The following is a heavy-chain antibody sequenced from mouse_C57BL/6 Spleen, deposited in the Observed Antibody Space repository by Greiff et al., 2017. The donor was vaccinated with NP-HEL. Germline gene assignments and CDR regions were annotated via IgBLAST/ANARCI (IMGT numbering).Heavy chain of an antibody. J-gene: IGHJ2*01. CDR2: INPNNGGT. Sequence: VPLQQSGPELVKPGASVKISCKASGYTFTDYYMTWVKQSHGKSLEWIGDINPNNGGTSYNQKFKGKATLTVDKSSSTAYMERRSLTSEDSAVDYCARGDPEGALDYWGQGTTLTVSS. V-gene: IGHV1-26*01. CDR1: GYTFTDYY. CDR3: ARGDPEGALDY.